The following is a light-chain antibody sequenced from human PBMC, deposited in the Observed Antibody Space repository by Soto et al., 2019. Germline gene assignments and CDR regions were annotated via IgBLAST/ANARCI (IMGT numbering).Light chain of an antibody. CDR1: QSVSSNY. V-gene: IGKV3-20*01. Sequence: ESVLTQSPGTLSLSPGERATLSCRASQSVSSNYFAWYRRKPGQAPSLLIYGASTRATGIPGRFSGSGSGTDFTLSITRLEPEDFAVYYCQQYGSSPPTFGQGTEVEFK. CDR3: QQYGSSPPT. CDR2: GAS. J-gene: IGKJ1*01.